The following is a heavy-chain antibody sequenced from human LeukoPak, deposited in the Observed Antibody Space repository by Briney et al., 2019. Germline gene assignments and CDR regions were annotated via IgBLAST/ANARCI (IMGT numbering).Heavy chain of an antibody. V-gene: IGHV3-11*01. CDR2: ISNSGNTI. Sequence: PGGSLRLSCAASGFTFSDYYMSWIRQAPGKGLEWVSYISNSGNTIYYADSVKGRLTISRDNAKNSLYLQMNSLRAEDTAVYYCARTGGYGSGAYFDYWGQGTLVTVPS. CDR1: GFTFSDYY. D-gene: IGHD3-10*01. CDR3: ARTGGYGSGAYFDY. J-gene: IGHJ4*02.